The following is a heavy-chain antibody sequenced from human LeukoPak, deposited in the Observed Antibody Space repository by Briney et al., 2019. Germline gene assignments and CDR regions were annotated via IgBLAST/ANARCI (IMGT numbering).Heavy chain of an antibody. CDR3: ARDRGSIAAAGTIDY. V-gene: IGHV4-59*12. CDR1: GGSISSYY. Sequence: SETLSLTCTVSGGSISSYYWSWIRQPPGKGLEWIGYIYYSGSTNYNPSLKSRVTISVDTSKNQFSLKLSSVTAADTAVYYCARDRGSIAAAGTIDYWGQGTLVTVSS. J-gene: IGHJ4*02. CDR2: IYYSGST. D-gene: IGHD6-13*01.